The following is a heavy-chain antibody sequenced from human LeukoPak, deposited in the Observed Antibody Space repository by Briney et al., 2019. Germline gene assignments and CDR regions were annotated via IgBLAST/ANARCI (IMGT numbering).Heavy chain of an antibody. J-gene: IGHJ3*02. CDR2: IYYSGST. CDR1: GGSISSSSYY. CDR3: ARDGNYDSSGYLSKDAFDI. Sequence: KPSETLSLTCTVSGGSISSSSYYWGWIRQPPGKGLEWIGSIYYSGSTYYNPSLKSRVTISVDTSKNQFSLKLSSVTAADTAVYYCARDGNYDSSGYLSKDAFDIWGQGTMVTVSS. V-gene: IGHV4-39*02. D-gene: IGHD3-22*01.